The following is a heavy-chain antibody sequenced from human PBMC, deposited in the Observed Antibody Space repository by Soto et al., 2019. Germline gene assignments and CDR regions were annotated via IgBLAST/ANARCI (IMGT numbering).Heavy chain of an antibody. CDR2: IKQDGSEK. J-gene: IGHJ5*02. CDR3: ARDKVAGTPHEAYNWFDP. V-gene: IGHV3-7*01. D-gene: IGHD2-15*01. CDR1: GFTFCSYW. Sequence: PGGSLRLSCAASGFTFCSYWMSWVRQAPGKGQEWVANIKQDGSEKFYVDSVKGRFTISRDNAKNSLYLQMNSLRAEDTAVYYCARDKVAGTPHEAYNWFDPWGQGTLVTVSS.